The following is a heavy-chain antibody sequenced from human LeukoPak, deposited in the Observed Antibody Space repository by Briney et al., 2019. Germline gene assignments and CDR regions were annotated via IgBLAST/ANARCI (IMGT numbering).Heavy chain of an antibody. J-gene: IGHJ4*02. CDR1: GGSISSYY. D-gene: IGHD5-24*01. V-gene: IGHV4-4*09. CDR2: IYTSGST. Sequence: SETLSLTCTVSGGSISSYYWSWIRQPPGKGLEWIGYIYTSGSTNYNPSLKSRVTISVDTSKNQFSLKLSSVTAADTAVYYCARHGRKEMATIYFDYWGQGTLVTVSS. CDR3: ARHGRKEMATIYFDY.